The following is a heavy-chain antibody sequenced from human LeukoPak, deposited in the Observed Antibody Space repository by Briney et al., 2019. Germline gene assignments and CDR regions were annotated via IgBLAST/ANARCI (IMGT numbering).Heavy chain of an antibody. CDR2: ISYDGSIK. CDR1: GFTFSSYG. Sequence: GRSLRLSCAASGFTFSSYGMHWVRQAPGKGLEWVAVISYDGSIKYYADSVKGRFTISRDNSKNTLYLQMNSLRAEDTAVYYCAKDYIDGDYYFDYWGQGTLVTVSS. D-gene: IGHD4-17*01. V-gene: IGHV3-30*18. J-gene: IGHJ4*02. CDR3: AKDYIDGDYYFDY.